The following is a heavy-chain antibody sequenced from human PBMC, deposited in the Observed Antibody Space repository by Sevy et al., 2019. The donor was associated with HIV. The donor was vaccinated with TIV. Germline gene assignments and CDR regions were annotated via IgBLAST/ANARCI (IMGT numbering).Heavy chain of an antibody. CDR1: GFTVSSNY. Sequence: GGSLRLSCAASGFTVSSNYMSWVRQAPGKGLEWVSVIYSGGSTYYADSVKGRFTISRDNSKNTLYLQMNSLGAEDTAVYYCARGGDYYYYGMDVWGQGTTVTVSS. J-gene: IGHJ6*02. CDR2: IYSGGST. CDR3: ARGGDYYYYGMDV. V-gene: IGHV3-53*01.